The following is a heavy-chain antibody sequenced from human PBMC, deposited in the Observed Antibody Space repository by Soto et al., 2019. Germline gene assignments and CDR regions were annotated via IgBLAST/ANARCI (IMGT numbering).Heavy chain of an antibody. CDR3: ARVSYYGSGSISYYYGMDV. J-gene: IGHJ6*02. CDR1: GFTVSSNY. D-gene: IGHD3-10*01. V-gene: IGHV3-53*01. CDR2: IYSGGNT. Sequence: GGSLRLSCAASGFTVSSNYMSWVRQAPGKGLEWVSVIYSGGNTYYADSVKGRFTISRDNSKNTLYLQMNSLRAEDTAVYYCARVSYYGSGSISYYYGMDVWGQGTTVTVSS.